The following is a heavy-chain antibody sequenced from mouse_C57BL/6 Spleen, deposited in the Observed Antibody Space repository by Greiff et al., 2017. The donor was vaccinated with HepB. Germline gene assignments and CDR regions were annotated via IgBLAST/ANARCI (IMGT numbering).Heavy chain of an antibody. V-gene: IGHV14-2*01. D-gene: IGHD2-5*01. CDR2: VDPEDGET. Sequence: EVKVVESGAELVKPGASVKLSCTASGFNFKDYYMHWVKQRPEQGLEWIGRVDPEDGETKYDPKFQGKATITADTSSNTAYLQLSSLTSEDTAVYYCASYSNYVLYAMDYWGQGTSVTVSS. CDR1: GFNFKDYY. CDR3: ASYSNYVLYAMDY. J-gene: IGHJ4*01.